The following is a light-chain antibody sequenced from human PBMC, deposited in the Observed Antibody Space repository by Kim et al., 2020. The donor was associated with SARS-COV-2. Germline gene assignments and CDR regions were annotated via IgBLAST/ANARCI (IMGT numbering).Light chain of an antibody. CDR3: NSRDSSGDRVV. CDR2: GKI. V-gene: IGLV3-19*01. Sequence: LGQTLRITGERDSLRIYSSSWYQQKPGQAPVLVIYGKIPRPSGIPDRFSGSSSGNTVSLTITGAQAEDEADYYCNSRDSSGDRVVFGGGTQLTVL. J-gene: IGLJ2*01. CDR1: SLRIYS.